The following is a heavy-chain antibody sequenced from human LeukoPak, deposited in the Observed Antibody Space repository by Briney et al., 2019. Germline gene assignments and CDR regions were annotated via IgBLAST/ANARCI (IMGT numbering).Heavy chain of an antibody. CDR3: ASSTRGVYYYCMDV. Sequence: GGSLRLSCAASGFTYSDYYMSWIRQAPGKGLEWVSYISSSGSTIYYADSVKGRFTISRDNAKNSLYLQMNSLRAEDTAVYYCASSTRGVYYYCMDVWGKGTTVTVSS. J-gene: IGHJ6*03. V-gene: IGHV3-11*04. D-gene: IGHD1-14*01. CDR2: ISSSGSTI. CDR1: GFTYSDYY.